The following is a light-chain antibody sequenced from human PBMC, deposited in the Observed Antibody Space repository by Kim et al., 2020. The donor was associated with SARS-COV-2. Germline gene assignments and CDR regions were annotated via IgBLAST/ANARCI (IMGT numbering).Light chain of an antibody. Sequence: QSVLTQPHSVSGAPGQRVTISCTGISSNIGAGYEVHWYQQLPGTAPKLLIYGDINRPSGVPDRFSGSKSGTSASLAITGLQTEDEADYYCQSYDNRLSGYVFGSGTKVTVL. V-gene: IGLV1-40*01. CDR2: GDI. J-gene: IGLJ1*01. CDR1: SSNIGAGYE. CDR3: QSYDNRLSGYV.